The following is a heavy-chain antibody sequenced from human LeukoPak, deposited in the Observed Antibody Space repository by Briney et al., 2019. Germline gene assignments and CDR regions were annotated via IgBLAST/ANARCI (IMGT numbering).Heavy chain of an antibody. CDR2: INPSGGST. V-gene: IGHV1-46*01. CDR3: AKDCSSTSCYDY. Sequence: ASVKVSCKASGYTFTSYYMHWVRQAPGQGLEWMGIINPSGGSTSYAQKFQGRVTMTRDMSTSTVYMELSSLRSEDTAVYYCAKDCSSTSCYDYWGQGTLVTVSS. D-gene: IGHD2-2*01. CDR1: GYTFTSYY. J-gene: IGHJ4*02.